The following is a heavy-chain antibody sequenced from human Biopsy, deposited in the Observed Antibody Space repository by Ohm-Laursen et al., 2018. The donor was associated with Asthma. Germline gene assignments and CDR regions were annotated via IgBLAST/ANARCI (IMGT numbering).Heavy chain of an antibody. D-gene: IGHD5-18*01. Sequence: SLRLSCAAPGFTFGDYWMSWVRQAPGKGLEWVSYISSSSSTIYYADSVKGRFTISRDNAKNSLYLQMNSLRDEDTAVYYCARFKRGYSYGYAGVFDYWGQGVLVTVSS. J-gene: IGHJ4*02. CDR2: ISSSSSTI. CDR3: ARFKRGYSYGYAGVFDY. V-gene: IGHV3-48*02. CDR1: GFTFGDYW.